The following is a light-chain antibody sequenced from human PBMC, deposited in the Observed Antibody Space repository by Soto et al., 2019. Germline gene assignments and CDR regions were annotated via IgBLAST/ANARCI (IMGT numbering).Light chain of an antibody. CDR1: SSDIGGYNY. V-gene: IGLV2-14*01. CDR3: SSFRSGGNLV. CDR2: EVS. Sequence: QSALTQPASVSGSPGQSIAISCTGTSSDIGGYNYVSWFQQHPGRAPRVLISEVSNRPSGVSHRFSGSKAGITASLTISGLQAEDEADYSCSSFRSGGNLVFGNGKKVTV. J-gene: IGLJ6*01.